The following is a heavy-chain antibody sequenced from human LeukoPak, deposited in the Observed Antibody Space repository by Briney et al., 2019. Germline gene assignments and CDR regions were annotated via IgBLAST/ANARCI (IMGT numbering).Heavy chain of an antibody. CDR3: AKYGGIAAAGVYYFDY. CDR2: ISYDGSNK. V-gene: IGHV3-30*18. D-gene: IGHD6-13*01. J-gene: IGHJ4*02. Sequence: PGRSLRLSCAASGFTFSSYGMHWVRQAPGKGLEWVAVISYDGSNKYYADSVKGRFTISRDNSKNTLYLQMNSLRAEDTAVYYCAKYGGIAAAGVYYFDYWGQGTLVTVSS. CDR1: GFTFSSYG.